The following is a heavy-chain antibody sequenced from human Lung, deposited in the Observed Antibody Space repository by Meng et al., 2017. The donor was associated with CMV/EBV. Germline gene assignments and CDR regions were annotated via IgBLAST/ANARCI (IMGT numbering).Heavy chain of an antibody. J-gene: IGHJ5*02. CDR2: ISYDGSNK. CDR1: GCTFSSYA. D-gene: IGHD3-22*01. Sequence: QVQLVESGGGVVQPGRSLRLSCAASGCTFSSYAMHWVRQAPGKGLEWVAVISYDGSNKYYADSVKGRFTISRDNSKNTLYLQMNSLRAEDTAVYYCARDDSSSWGQGTLVTVSS. CDR3: ARDDSSS. V-gene: IGHV3-30-3*01.